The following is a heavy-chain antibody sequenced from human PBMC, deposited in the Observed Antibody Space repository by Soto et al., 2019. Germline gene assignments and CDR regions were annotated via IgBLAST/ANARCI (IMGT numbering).Heavy chain of an antibody. CDR2: IRSKAYGGTT. J-gene: IGHJ4*02. V-gene: IGHV3-49*03. CDR1: GFTFGDYA. Sequence: GGSLRLSCTASGFTFGDYAMSWFRQAPGKGLEWVGLIRSKAYGGTTEYAASVKGRFTISRDDSKSIAYLQMNSLKTEDTAVYYCTRVVYPQTYYYDSSGYYDDYWGQGTLVTVSS. CDR3: TRVVYPQTYYYDSSGYYDDY. D-gene: IGHD3-22*01.